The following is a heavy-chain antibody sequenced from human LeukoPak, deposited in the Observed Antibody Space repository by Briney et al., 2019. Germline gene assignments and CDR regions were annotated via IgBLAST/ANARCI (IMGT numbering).Heavy chain of an antibody. CDR1: GGSISSSIYY. J-gene: IGHJ4*02. CDR2: IYYSGST. Sequence: SETPSLTCNVSGGSISSSIYYWGWIRQPPGKGLEWIGSIYYSGSTYYNPSLKSRVTISVDTSKNQFSLKLSSVTAADTAVYYCARDPRYGDYPFDYWGQGTLVTVSS. CDR3: ARDPRYGDYPFDY. D-gene: IGHD4-17*01. V-gene: IGHV4-39*07.